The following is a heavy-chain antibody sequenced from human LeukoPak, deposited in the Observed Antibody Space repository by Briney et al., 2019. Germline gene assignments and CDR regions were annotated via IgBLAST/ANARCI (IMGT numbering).Heavy chain of an antibody. V-gene: IGHV3-23*01. J-gene: IGHJ4*02. CDR2: ISGSGGTT. CDR3: AKESPQFDY. CDR1: GFTFSSYA. Sequence: GGSLRLSCAASGFTFSSYAMSWVRQAPGKGLEWVSTISGSGGTTYHAAPVKGRFTISRDNSKNTLYLQMNSLRVEDTAVYYCAKESPQFDYWGQGTLVTVSS.